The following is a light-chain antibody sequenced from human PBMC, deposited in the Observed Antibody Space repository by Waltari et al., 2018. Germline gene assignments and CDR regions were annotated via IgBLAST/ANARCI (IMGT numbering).Light chain of an antibody. CDR2: TNN. CDR3: AAWDDSLNGQVV. Sequence: TPAQRVTISCSVSSSNIGSNSVNCYQQLPGTAPKLLIYTNNQRPSGVPDRFSGSKSGTSASLAISGLQSEDEADYYCAAWDDSLNGQVVFGGGTKLTVL. V-gene: IGLV1-44*01. J-gene: IGLJ2*01. CDR1: SSNIGSNS.